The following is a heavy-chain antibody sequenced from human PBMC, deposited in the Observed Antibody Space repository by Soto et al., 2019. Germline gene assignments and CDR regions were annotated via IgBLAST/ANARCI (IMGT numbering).Heavy chain of an antibody. CDR3: ARDSGWPILNFDN. J-gene: IGHJ4*02. CDR2: SSYDGRET. Sequence: PGGSLRLSCAASDFDFSSYGIHWVRQAPGKGPEWVAASSYDGRETFYADSAKGRFTVSKEMSKNTAFLQMNALRHEDTAVYFCARDSGWPILNFDNWGQGTPVTVSS. D-gene: IGHD3-10*01. CDR1: DFDFSSYG. V-gene: IGHV3-30*03.